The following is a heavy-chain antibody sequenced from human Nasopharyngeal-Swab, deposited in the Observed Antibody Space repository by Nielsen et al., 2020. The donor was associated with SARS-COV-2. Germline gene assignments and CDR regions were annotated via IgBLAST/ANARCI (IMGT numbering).Heavy chain of an antibody. CDR2: INPNSGGT. J-gene: IGHJ6*02. CDR3: ARETQDYYYYYYRMDV. Sequence: ASVKVSCKASGYTFTGYDMHWVRQAPGQGLEWMGRINPNSGGTNYAQKFQGRVTMTRDTSISTAYMELSRLRSDDTAVYYCARETQDYYYYYYRMDVWGQGTTVTVSS. V-gene: IGHV1-2*06. CDR1: GYTFTGYD.